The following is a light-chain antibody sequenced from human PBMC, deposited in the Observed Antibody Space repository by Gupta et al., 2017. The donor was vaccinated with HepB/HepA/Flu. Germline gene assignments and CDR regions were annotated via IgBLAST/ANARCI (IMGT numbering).Light chain of an antibody. Sequence: QTPSTLSASVGDRVTITCRASQKIGNWLAWYQQKPGKAPKLLISKASNLESGVPSRFSGSGYGADFTLTISSLQPDDFATYYCQEDNTYSRTFGQGTKVDIK. V-gene: IGKV1-5*03. J-gene: IGKJ1*01. CDR3: QEDNTYSRT. CDR1: QKIGNW. CDR2: KAS.